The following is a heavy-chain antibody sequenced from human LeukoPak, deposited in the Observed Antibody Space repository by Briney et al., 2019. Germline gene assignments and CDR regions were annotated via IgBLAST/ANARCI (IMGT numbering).Heavy chain of an antibody. CDR3: ARDSSGWSLYYYYGMDV. V-gene: IGHV1-18*01. CDR1: GYNFFTYG. D-gene: IGHD6-19*01. CDR2: ISPHNGNT. Sequence: ASVKVSCKASGYNFFTYGITWVRQAPGQGLEWMGWISPHNGNTNYAQKLQGRVTMTTDTSTSTAYMELRSLRSDDTAVYYCARDSSGWSLYYYYGMDVWGQGTTVTVSS. J-gene: IGHJ6*02.